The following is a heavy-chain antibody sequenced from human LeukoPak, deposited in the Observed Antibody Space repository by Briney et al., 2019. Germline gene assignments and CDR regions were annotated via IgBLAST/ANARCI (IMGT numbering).Heavy chain of an antibody. V-gene: IGHV5-51*01. CDR2: IYPGDSDT. CDR3: ARWRDSSGYAPLYYFDY. CDR1: GYSFTSYW. Sequence: HGESLKISCKGSGYSFTSYWIGWVRQMPGKGLEWMGIIYPGDSDTRYSPSFQGQVTISADKSISTAYLQWSSLKASDTAMYYCARWRDSSGYAPLYYFDYWGQGTLVTVSS. J-gene: IGHJ4*02. D-gene: IGHD3-22*01.